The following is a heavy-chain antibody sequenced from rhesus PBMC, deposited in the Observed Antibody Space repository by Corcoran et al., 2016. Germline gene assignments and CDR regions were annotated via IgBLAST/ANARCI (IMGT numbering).Heavy chain of an antibody. V-gene: IGHV4S2*01. CDR3: ASAPHGSWEAFDN. D-gene: IGHD1-44*02. CDR2: IHGSSWGT. Sequence: QVQLQESGPGLLNPSETLPLTCAVSGASISSDYWNWIRQAPGKGLEWIGRIHGSSWGTAHNPALTSRVTIASDTSKNHFSRRLTSVTAADTAVYYCASAPHGSWEAFDNWGQGVLVTVSS. J-gene: IGHJ4*01. CDR1: GASISSDY.